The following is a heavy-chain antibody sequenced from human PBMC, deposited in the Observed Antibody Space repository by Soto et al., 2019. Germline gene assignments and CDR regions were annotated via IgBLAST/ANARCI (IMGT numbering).Heavy chain of an antibody. CDR3: ARDFGDLTGNVVKGDIDC. D-gene: IGHD3-9*01. J-gene: IGHJ4*02. CDR1: GYAFLNYG. V-gene: IGHV1-18*04. Sequence: QAQLVQSGAEVSKPGASVKVSCKASGYAFLNYGISWVRQAPGQGLEWMGWISPYNGNRNSAEDFLGRLSLTTDTSTTTAYMELRGLRPDDTAVYFCARDFGDLTGNVVKGDIDCWGQGTLVTVSP. CDR2: ISPYNGNR.